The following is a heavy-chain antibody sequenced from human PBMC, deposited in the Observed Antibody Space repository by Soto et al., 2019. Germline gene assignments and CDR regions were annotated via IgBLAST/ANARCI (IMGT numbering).Heavy chain of an antibody. Sequence: AGTLRLSFEASGFPLSNYALRCVRLAPGKVLEWVSGISSSGRTTYYSDSLKGRFTISRGNSQSTLYLEMNTLRAEDTAIYYCATQGLRSSYYGMDVWGQGTTVTVSS. V-gene: IGHV3-23*01. CDR3: ATQGLRSSYYGMDV. J-gene: IGHJ6*01. CDR1: GFPLSNYA. CDR2: ISSSGRTT. D-gene: IGHD5-12*01.